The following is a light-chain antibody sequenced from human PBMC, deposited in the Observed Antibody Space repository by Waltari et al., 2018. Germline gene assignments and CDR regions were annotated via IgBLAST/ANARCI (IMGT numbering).Light chain of an antibody. V-gene: IGKV3-11*01. CDR2: DAS. CDR3: QQRSNWPPRFT. CDR1: QRVSSY. Sequence: EIVLTQSPATLSLSPGERATLSCRASQRVSSYLAWYQQKPGQAPRLLIYDASNSATGIPARFSGSGSGTDFTLTISSLEPEDFAVYYCQQRSNWPPRFTFGPGTKVDIK. J-gene: IGKJ3*01.